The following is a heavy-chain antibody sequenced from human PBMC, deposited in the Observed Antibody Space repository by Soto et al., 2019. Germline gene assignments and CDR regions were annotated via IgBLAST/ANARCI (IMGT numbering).Heavy chain of an antibody. D-gene: IGHD5-18*01. CDR2: ISGYNGNT. J-gene: IGHJ6*02. CDR3: ARDKGYGFGWSSSSGMDV. Sequence: ASVKVSCKASGYTFSNFGLSWVRQAPGQGLEWMGWISGYNGNTNSAERFQGRVTMTTDTSTGTAYMEVRSLTSDDTAVYYCARDKGYGFGWSSSSGMDVWGQGTTVTVSS. CDR1: GYTFSNFG. V-gene: IGHV1-18*01.